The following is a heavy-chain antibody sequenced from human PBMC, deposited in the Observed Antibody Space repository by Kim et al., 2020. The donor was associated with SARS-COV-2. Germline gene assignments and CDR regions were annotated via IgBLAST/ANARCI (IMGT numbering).Heavy chain of an antibody. V-gene: IGHV3-11*06. Sequence: AESRKARFTLHRDNATNSLYLKMNSLRAEDTAVYYCARTRDSGWSYFDYWGPGTLVTVSS. D-gene: IGHD6-19*01. CDR3: ARTRDSGWSYFDY. J-gene: IGHJ4*02.